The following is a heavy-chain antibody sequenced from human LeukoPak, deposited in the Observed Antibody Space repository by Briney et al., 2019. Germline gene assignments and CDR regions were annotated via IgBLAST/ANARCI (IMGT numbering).Heavy chain of an antibody. Sequence: GGSLRLSCAASGFTFSSYGMHWVRQAPGKGLEWVAFIRYDGSNKYYADSVKGRFTISRDNSKNTLYLQMNSLRAEDTAVYYCARVLPGRHDAFDIWGQGTMVTVSS. CDR1: GFTFSSYG. J-gene: IGHJ3*02. V-gene: IGHV3-30*02. CDR3: ARVLPGRHDAFDI. CDR2: IRYDGSNK.